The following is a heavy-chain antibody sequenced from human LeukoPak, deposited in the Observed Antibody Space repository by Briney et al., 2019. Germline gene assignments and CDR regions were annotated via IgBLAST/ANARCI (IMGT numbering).Heavy chain of an antibody. V-gene: IGHV3-33*06. CDR1: GFTFSSYG. CDR2: IWYDGSNK. D-gene: IGHD5-12*01. Sequence: PGGSLRLSCAASGFTFSSYGMHWVRQAPGKGLEWVAVIWYDGSNKYYADSVKGRFTISRDNSKNTPYLQMNSLRAEDTAVYYCAKEHYSGYDLFDYWGQGTLVTVSS. CDR3: AKEHYSGYDLFDY. J-gene: IGHJ4*02.